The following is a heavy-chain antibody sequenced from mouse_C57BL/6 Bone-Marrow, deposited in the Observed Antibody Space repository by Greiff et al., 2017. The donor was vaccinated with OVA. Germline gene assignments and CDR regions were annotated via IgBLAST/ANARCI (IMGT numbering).Heavy chain of an antibody. CDR2: IYPGDGDT. V-gene: IGHV1-82*01. D-gene: IGHD3-2*02. J-gene: IGHJ2*01. CDR3: ARETAQAPDYFDY. CDR1: GYAFSSSW. Sequence: QVQLQQSGPELVKPGASVKISCKASGYAFSSSWMNWVKQRPGKGLEWIGRIYPGDGDTNYNGKFKGKATLTADKSSSTAYMQLSSLTSEDSAVYFCARETAQAPDYFDYWGQGTTLTVSS.